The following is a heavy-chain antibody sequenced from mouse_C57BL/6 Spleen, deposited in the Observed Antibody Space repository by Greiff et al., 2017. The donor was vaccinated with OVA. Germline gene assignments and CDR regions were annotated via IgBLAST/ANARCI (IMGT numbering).Heavy chain of an antibody. J-gene: IGHJ2*01. V-gene: IGHV1-15*01. D-gene: IGHD1-1*01. CDR1: GYTFTDYE. CDR3: TRHYGSNFDY. CDR2: IDPETGGT. Sequence: QVQLQQSGAELVRPGASVTLSCKASGYTFTDYEMHWVKQTPVHGLEWIGAIDPETGGTAYNQKFKGKAILTADKSSSTAYMELRSLTSEDSAVYYCTRHYGSNFDYWAKAPLSQSPQ.